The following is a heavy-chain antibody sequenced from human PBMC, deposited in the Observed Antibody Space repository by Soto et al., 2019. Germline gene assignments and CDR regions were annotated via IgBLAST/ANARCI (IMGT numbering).Heavy chain of an antibody. CDR2: INPNSGGT. J-gene: IGHJ4*02. V-gene: IGHV1-2*04. CDR1: GYTFTGYY. D-gene: IGHD3-9*01. CDR3: ARDESNYDILTGYYMAPYFGH. Sequence: GASVKVSCKASGYTFTGYYMHWVRQAPGQGLEWMGWINPNSGGTNYAQKFQGWVTMTRDTSISTAYMELSRLRSDDTAVYYCARDESNYDILTGYYMAPYFGHWGQGTLVTVSS.